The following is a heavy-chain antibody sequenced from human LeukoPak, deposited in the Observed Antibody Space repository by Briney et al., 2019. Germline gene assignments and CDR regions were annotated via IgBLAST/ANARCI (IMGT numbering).Heavy chain of an antibody. Sequence: SETLSLTCAVYGGSLSGYYWSWIRQPPGKGLEWIGEINHSGSTNYNPSLKSRVTISVDTSKNQFSLKLSSVTAADTAVYYCARGSVVVVAATVFDYWGQGTLVTVSS. J-gene: IGHJ4*02. V-gene: IGHV4-34*01. CDR3: ARGSVVVVAATVFDY. CDR1: GGSLSGYY. D-gene: IGHD2-15*01. CDR2: INHSGST.